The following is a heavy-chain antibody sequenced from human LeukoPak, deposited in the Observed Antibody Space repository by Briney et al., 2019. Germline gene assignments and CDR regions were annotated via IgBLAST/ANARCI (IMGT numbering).Heavy chain of an antibody. CDR2: ISYDGSNK. V-gene: IGHV3-30-3*01. CDR3: ARGKPGTGDY. J-gene: IGHJ4*02. Sequence: GRSLRLSCAASGFTLSSYAMPWVRQAPGKGLEWVAVISYDGSNKYYADSVKGRFTISRDNSKNTLYLQMNSLRAEDTAVYYCARGKPGTGDYWGQGTLVTVSS. CDR1: GFTLSSYA. D-gene: IGHD1-7*01.